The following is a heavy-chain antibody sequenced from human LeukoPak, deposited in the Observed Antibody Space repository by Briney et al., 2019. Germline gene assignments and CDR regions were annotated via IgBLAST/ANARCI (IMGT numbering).Heavy chain of an antibody. V-gene: IGHV3-30*18. Sequence: GGSLRLSCAASGFTFSSYGMHWVRQAPGKGLEWVAVISYDGSNKYYADSVKGRFTISRDNSKNTLYLQMNSLRAEDTAVYYCAKDRYYHGSGSYFDYWGQGTLVTVSS. D-gene: IGHD3-10*01. CDR3: AKDRYYHGSGSYFDY. CDR2: ISYDGSNK. CDR1: GFTFSSYG. J-gene: IGHJ4*02.